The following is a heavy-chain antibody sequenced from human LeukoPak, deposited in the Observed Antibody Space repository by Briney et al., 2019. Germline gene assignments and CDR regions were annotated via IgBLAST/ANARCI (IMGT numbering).Heavy chain of an antibody. CDR3: AKAGYGTAIRNAFDY. Sequence: GGSLRLSCAASGFTFSSYAMSWVRQAPGKGLEWVSAISGSGGSTYYADSVKGRFTISRDNSKNMLYLQMNNLRAEDTAVYYCAKAGYGTAIRNAFDYWGQGTLVTVSS. D-gene: IGHD2-2*02. CDR1: GFTFSSYA. CDR2: ISGSGGST. V-gene: IGHV3-23*01. J-gene: IGHJ4*02.